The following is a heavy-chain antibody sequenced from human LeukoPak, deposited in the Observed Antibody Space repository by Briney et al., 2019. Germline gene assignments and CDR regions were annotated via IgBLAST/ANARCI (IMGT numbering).Heavy chain of an antibody. CDR3: AREGSGRTFDY. Sequence: GASVKVSCKASGYTFSSYYIYWVRQAPGQGLESMGIINPSSGNTNYAQKFQGRVTMTRDTSTSTVYMELSSLRSEDTAVYYCAREGSGRTFDYWGQGTLVTVSS. D-gene: IGHD3-10*01. CDR1: GYTFSSYY. V-gene: IGHV1-46*01. J-gene: IGHJ4*02. CDR2: INPSSGNT.